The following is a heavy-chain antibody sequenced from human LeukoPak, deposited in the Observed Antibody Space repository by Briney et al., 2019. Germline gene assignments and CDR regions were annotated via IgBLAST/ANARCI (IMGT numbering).Heavy chain of an antibody. D-gene: IGHD6-19*01. CDR2: IIPIFGTA. CDR3: ARVGSGPRAVSGY. V-gene: IGHV1-69*13. Sequence: SVKVSCKASGGTFSSYAISWVRQAPGQGLEWMGGIIPIFGTANYAQKFQGRVTITADESTSTAYMELSSLRSEDTAVYYCARVGSGPRAVSGYWGQGTLVTVST. J-gene: IGHJ4*02. CDR1: GGTFSSYA.